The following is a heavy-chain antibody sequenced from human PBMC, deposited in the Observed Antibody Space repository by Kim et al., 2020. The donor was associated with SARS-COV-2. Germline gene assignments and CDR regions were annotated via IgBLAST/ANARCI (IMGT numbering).Heavy chain of an antibody. Sequence: SETLSLTCTVSGGSISSSSYYWGWIRQPPGKGLEWIGSIYYGGSTYYTPSLKSRVTISGDTSKNQFSLKLISVTAADTAVYSCARHGRGQAAARLDPWGQGTLGTVSS. CDR2: IYYGGST. J-gene: IGHJ5*02. CDR1: GGSISSSSYY. D-gene: IGHD6-13*01. V-gene: IGHV4-39*01. CDR3: ARHGRGQAAARLDP.